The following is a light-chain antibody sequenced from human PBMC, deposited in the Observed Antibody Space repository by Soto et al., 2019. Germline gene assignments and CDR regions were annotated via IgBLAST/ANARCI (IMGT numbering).Light chain of an antibody. V-gene: IGKV1-5*01. CDR1: QTIWTY. CDR3: LQYHTYRT. J-gene: IGKJ1*01. CDR2: DAS. Sequence: IEVTQSPSSLAASLGDRVTITCRASQTIWTYLNCYRQQSGAAPEPLIYDASTLESGVPSRFSGSGSGTEFTLTISSLQPDDFATYYCLQYHTYRTFGQGTKVDIK.